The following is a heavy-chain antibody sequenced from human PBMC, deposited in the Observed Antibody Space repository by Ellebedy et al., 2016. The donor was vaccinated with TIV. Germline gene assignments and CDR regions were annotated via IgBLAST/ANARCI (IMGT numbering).Heavy chain of an antibody. Sequence: KVSCKVSGYSFTNYWIAWVRQMPGKGLEWMGGIYPGDSDTRYSPSFQGQVTISADKSISTAYLQWSSLKASDTAMYYCARQVTGTSSPDYWGQGTLVTVSS. J-gene: IGHJ4*02. CDR3: ARQVTGTSSPDY. CDR2: IYPGDSDT. V-gene: IGHV5-51*01. CDR1: GYSFTNYW. D-gene: IGHD1-20*01.